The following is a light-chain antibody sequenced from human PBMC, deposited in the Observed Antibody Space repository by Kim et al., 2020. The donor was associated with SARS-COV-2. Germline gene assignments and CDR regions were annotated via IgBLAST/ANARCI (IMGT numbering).Light chain of an antibody. CDR2: KAS. CDR3: QQYNSYLYT. CDR1: QSISSW. V-gene: IGKV1-5*03. Sequence: SAAVGDSVTIPCRASQSISSWLAWYQQKPGKAPKLLIYKASSLESGVPSRFSGSGSVTDFTLTISSLQPDDFATYYCQQYNSYLYTFGQGTKLEI. J-gene: IGKJ2*01.